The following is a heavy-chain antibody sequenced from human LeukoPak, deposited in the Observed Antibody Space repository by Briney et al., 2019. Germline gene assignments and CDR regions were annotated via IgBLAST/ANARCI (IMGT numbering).Heavy chain of an antibody. V-gene: IGHV1-2*02. J-gene: IGHJ4*02. CDR3: ARDRMAAAHFDY. CDR2: INPNSGGT. D-gene: IGHD6-13*01. Sequence: ASVKVSCKASGYTFTGYYMHWVRQAPGQGLEWMGWINPNSGGTNYGQKFQGRVTMTRDTSISTAYMELSRLRSDDTAVYYCARDRMAAAHFDYWGQGTLVTVSS. CDR1: GYTFTGYY.